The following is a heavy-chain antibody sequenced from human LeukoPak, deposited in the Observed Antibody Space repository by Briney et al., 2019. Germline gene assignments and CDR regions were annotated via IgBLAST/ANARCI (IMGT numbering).Heavy chain of an antibody. Sequence: ASVKVSCKASGYTFTGYYIHWVRQAPGQGLEWMGWINTKSGEMNYGQHFQGRVTMTRDTSISTAYMELSRLRADDTAIFYCARRGYNYGPKKTYLHYYYMDVWGTGTTVTASS. CDR2: INTKSGEM. D-gene: IGHD5-18*01. V-gene: IGHV1-2*02. CDR3: ARRGYNYGPKKTYLHYYYMDV. CDR1: GYTFTGYY. J-gene: IGHJ6*03.